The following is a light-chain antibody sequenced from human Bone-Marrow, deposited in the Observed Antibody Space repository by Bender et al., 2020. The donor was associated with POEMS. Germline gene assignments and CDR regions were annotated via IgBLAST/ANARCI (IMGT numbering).Light chain of an antibody. CDR3: FSYAGSSTGV. J-gene: IGLJ1*01. V-gene: IGLV2-23*02. CDR1: NSDVGGYDH. Sequence: QSALTQPASVSGSPGQSVTISCTGSNSDVGGYDHVSWYQHHPGKAPKLIIYDVRMRPQGVSSRFSGSKSGYTASLTISGLLAEDETEYYCFSYAGSSTGVFGTGTKVTVL. CDR2: DVR.